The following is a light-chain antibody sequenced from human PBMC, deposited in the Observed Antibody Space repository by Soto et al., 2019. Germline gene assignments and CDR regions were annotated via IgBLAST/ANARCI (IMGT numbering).Light chain of an antibody. V-gene: IGLV3-9*01. J-gene: IGLJ2*01. CDR3: HVWDSNNVV. CDR1: NMGRKN. CDR2: RDS. Sequence: SYELTQPLSVSVVLGQTARITCGGNNMGRKNVHWYQQKPGQAPVMVIYRDSSRPPGIPERISGSKSGDTATLTISSAQAVDEADYYCHVWDSNNVVFGGGTKLTVL.